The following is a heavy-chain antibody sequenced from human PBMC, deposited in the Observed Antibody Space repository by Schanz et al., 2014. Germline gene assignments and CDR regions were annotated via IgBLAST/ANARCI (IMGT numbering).Heavy chain of an antibody. CDR3: AKDSTHIDIVLVPTAIDY. J-gene: IGHJ4*02. CDR1: GFTFSKYC. Sequence: EVQLVESGGGLVQPGGSLRLSCGGSGFTFSKYCMSWVRQAPGKGLEWVANIKQDGSEKYYVDAVKGRFTISRDNSKNTLYLHMNTLRSEDTAVYYCAKDSTHIDIVLVPTAIDYWGQGTLVTVSS. CDR2: IKQDGSEK. V-gene: IGHV3-7*01. D-gene: IGHD2-2*01.